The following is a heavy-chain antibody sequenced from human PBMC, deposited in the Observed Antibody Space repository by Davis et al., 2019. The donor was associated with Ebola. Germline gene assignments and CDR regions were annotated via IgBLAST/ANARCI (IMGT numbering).Heavy chain of an antibody. D-gene: IGHD4-17*01. J-gene: IGHJ3*02. CDR2: IIPILGIA. CDR3: ARDTDIDAFDI. Sequence: AASVKVSCKAFGGTFSSYTISWVRQAPGQGLEWMGRIIPILGIANYAQKFQGRVTITADKSTSTAYMELSSLRSEDTAVYYCARDTDIDAFDIWGQGTMVTVSS. CDR1: GGTFSSYT. V-gene: IGHV1-69*04.